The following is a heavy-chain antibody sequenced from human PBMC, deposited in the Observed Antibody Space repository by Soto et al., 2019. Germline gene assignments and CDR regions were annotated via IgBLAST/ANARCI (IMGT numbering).Heavy chain of an antibody. Sequence: EASVKVSCKASGGTFSSYAISWVRQAPGQGLEWMGGIIPIFGTANYAQKFQGRVTITADESTSTAYMELSSLRSEDTAVYYCASIVGATRHYYYYGMDVWGQGTTVTVSS. J-gene: IGHJ6*02. V-gene: IGHV1-69*13. CDR2: IIPIFGTA. CDR3: ASIVGATRHYYYYGMDV. CDR1: GGTFSSYA. D-gene: IGHD1-26*01.